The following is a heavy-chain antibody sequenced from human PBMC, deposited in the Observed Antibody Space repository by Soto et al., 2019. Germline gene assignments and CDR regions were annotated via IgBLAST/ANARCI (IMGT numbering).Heavy chain of an antibody. D-gene: IGHD6-19*01. CDR2: IKQDGNEI. V-gene: IGHV3-7*01. Sequence: PGGSLRLSCVASGFTFSNYWMSWVRQAPGKGLDWVANIKQDGNEINYVDSAKGRFTISRDNSKNTLYLQMNSLRAEDTAVYYCARDLTAYSSGWSGDYWGQGTLVTVSS. J-gene: IGHJ4*02. CDR3: ARDLTAYSSGWSGDY. CDR1: GFTFSNYW.